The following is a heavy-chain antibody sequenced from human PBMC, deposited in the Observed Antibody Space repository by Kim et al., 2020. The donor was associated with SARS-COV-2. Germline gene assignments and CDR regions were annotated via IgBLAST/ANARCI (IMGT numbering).Heavy chain of an antibody. CDR1: GYTFTSYA. Sequence: ASVKVSCKASGYTFTSYAVHWVRQAPGQRLEWMGWINAGNGNTKYSQKFQGRVTITRDTSASTAYMELSSLRSEDTAVYYCARGESGAVAGKDWDQGTLVTVSS. CDR2: INAGNGNT. V-gene: IGHV1-3*01. D-gene: IGHD6-19*01. CDR3: ARGESGAVAGKD. J-gene: IGHJ4*02.